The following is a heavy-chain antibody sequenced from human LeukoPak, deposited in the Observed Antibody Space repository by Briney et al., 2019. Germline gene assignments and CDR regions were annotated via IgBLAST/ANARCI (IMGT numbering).Heavy chain of an antibody. Sequence: PGRSLRLSCAASGFTFSSYGMHWVRQAPGKGLEWVAVISYDGSNKYYADSVKGRFTISRDDSKNTLYLQTNSLRAEDTAVYYCAKDHGMDVWGQGTTVTVSS. CDR3: AKDHGMDV. CDR1: GFTFSSYG. J-gene: IGHJ6*02. CDR2: ISYDGSNK. V-gene: IGHV3-30*18.